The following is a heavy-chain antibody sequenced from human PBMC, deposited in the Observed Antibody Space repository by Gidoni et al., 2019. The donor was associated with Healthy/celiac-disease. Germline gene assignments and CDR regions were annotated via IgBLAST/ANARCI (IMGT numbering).Heavy chain of an antibody. V-gene: IGHV3-43D*03. D-gene: IGHD5-12*01. CDR3: AKDYNGGYRGYDYVFDY. J-gene: IGHJ4*02. CDR1: GFTFDAYA. Sequence: EVQLVESGCVVVQPGVSLRLSCASSGFTFDAYAMHWVRQAPGKGLEWVSLISWDGGSTYYADSVKGRFTISRDNSKNSLYLQMNSLRAEDTALYYCAKDYNGGYRGYDYVFDYWGQGTLVTVSS. CDR2: ISWDGGST.